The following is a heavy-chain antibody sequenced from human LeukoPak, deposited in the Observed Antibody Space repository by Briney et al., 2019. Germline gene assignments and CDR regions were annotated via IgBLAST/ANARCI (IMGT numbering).Heavy chain of an antibody. D-gene: IGHD3-9*01. Sequence: SETLSLTCTVSGVSISSYYWSWIRQPAGKGLEWFGRIYTSGSTNYNPSLKSRVTMSVDTSKNQFSLKLSSVTAADTAVYYCAREGPVLRYFDWLSGEGYYFDYWGQGTLVTVSS. V-gene: IGHV4-4*07. CDR3: AREGPVLRYFDWLSGEGYYFDY. CDR1: GVSISSYY. CDR2: IYTSGST. J-gene: IGHJ4*02.